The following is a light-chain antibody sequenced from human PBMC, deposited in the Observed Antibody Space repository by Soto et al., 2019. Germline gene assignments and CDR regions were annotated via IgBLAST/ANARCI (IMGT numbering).Light chain of an antibody. CDR1: SSDVGGYNY. V-gene: IGLV2-14*01. CDR3: SSYTSSSTQF. Sequence: QSVLTQPASVSGSPGQSITISCTGTSSDVGGYNYVSWYQQHPGKAPKLMIYDVSNRPSGVSNRFSGSKSGNPASLTISGLQAEDEADYYCSSYTSSSTQFFGTGTKVTAL. CDR2: DVS. J-gene: IGLJ1*01.